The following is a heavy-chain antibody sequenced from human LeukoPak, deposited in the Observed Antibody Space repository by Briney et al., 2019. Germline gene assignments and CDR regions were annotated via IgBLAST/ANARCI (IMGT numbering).Heavy chain of an antibody. CDR2: IYHSGST. CDR1: GYSMTSGYY. Sequence: SATLSLTCIVSGYSMTSGYYWGWIRQSPGKGLEWIGSIYHSGSTNYNPSLKSRVTISVDKSKNQFSLKLSSVTAADTAVYYCARNWLGAFDIWGQGTMVTVSS. V-gene: IGHV4-38-2*02. J-gene: IGHJ3*02. D-gene: IGHD3-9*01. CDR3: ARNWLGAFDI.